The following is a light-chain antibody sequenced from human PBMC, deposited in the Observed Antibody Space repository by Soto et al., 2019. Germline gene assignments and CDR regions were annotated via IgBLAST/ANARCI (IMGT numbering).Light chain of an antibody. Sequence: DIVMTQSPDSLAVSLGERATINCKSSQSVLYSSNNKNYLAWYQQKAGQPPKMLIYWASTRESGVPDRCSGSGSGTDFTLTISSLQAEDVGVYYCQQYDSIPITFGQGTRLEIK. CDR1: QSVLYSSNNKNY. CDR2: WAS. J-gene: IGKJ5*01. CDR3: QQYDSIPIT. V-gene: IGKV4-1*01.